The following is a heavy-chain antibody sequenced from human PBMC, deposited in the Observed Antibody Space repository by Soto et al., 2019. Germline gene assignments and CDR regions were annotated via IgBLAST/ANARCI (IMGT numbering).Heavy chain of an antibody. CDR2: FIAMLGTP. J-gene: IGHJ4*02. V-gene: IGHV1-69*13. Sequence: SVKVSCKASGGTFGSQGIAWVRQAPGQGLKWMGGFIAMLGTPTYAKKVQGRDTISADESLTSSYLELRSLSSEDTGVYFCARGAMANYDYWGQVPVVTVSS. CDR1: GGTFGSQG. CDR3: ARGAMANYDY.